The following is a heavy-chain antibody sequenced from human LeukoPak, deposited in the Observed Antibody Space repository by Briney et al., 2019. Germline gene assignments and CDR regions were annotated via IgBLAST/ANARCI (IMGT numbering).Heavy chain of an antibody. D-gene: IGHD3-9*01. V-gene: IGHV4-39*01. Sequence: PSETLSLTCTVSGGSISRSSYYWGWIRQPPGKGLEWIGSIYYSGSTYYNPSLKSRVTISVDTSKNQFSLKLSSVTAADTAVYYCASELSYYDILTGYDYWGQGTLVTVSS. J-gene: IGHJ4*02. CDR1: GGSISRSSYY. CDR2: IYYSGST. CDR3: ASELSYYDILTGYDY.